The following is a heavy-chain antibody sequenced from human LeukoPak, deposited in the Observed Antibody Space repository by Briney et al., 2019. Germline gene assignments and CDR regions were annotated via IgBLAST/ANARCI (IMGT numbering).Heavy chain of an antibody. CDR1: GFTLTNFW. V-gene: IGHV3-7*01. Sequence: PGGSLRLSCAASGFTLTNFWMTWVRQSPGKGLEWVANINRDGTKTTYVDSVKGRFTISRDNAKSSLFLHMSSLRAEDTAVYYCATAPAAADSSWGQGTLVAVSS. CDR3: ATAPAAADSS. CDR2: INRDGTKT. D-gene: IGHD6-13*01. J-gene: IGHJ5*02.